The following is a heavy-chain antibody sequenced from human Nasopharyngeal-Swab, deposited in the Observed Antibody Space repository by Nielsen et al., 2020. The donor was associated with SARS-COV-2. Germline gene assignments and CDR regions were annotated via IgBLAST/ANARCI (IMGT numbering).Heavy chain of an antibody. V-gene: IGHV3-30-3*01. CDR3: ASTPLDSSGYYYAFHY. CDR2: ISYDGSNK. D-gene: IGHD3-22*01. Sequence: GGSPRLSCAASGFTFNRYTIHWVRQAPGKGLEWVAVISYDGSNKYYADSVKGRFTISRDISKNTLYLQMNSLRAEDTAVFYCASTPLDSSGYYYAFHYWGRGTLVTVSS. CDR1: GFTFNRYT. J-gene: IGHJ4*02.